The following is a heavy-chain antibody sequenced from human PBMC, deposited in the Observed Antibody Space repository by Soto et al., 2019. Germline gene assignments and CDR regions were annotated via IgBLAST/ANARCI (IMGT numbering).Heavy chain of an antibody. V-gene: IGHV4-30-4*01. D-gene: IGHD3-22*01. J-gene: IGHJ3*02. CDR2: IYYSGST. CDR3: ARDQGYDSSGYYPRPPDAFDI. CDR1: GGSISSGDYY. Sequence: SETLSLTCTVSGGSISSGDYYWSWIRQPPGKGLEWIGYIYYSGSTYYNPSLKSRVTISVDTSKNQFSLKLSSVTAADTAVYYCARDQGYDSSGYYPRPPDAFDIWGQGTMVTVSS.